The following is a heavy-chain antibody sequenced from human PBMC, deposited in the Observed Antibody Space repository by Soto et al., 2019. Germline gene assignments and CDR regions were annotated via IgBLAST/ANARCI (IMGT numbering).Heavy chain of an antibody. J-gene: IGHJ4*02. CDR3: VKWAYSISSYYFDY. CDR1: GFTFSNSW. V-gene: IGHV3-74*03. CDR2: ISSDGSST. D-gene: IGHD2-21*01. Sequence: EVQLVESGGCLVQPGGSLRLSCAGSGFTFSNSWMHWVRQVPGKGLEWVSRISSDGSSTMYADSVQGRFTISRDNAKNTLYLQMNSLRAEDTAVYYCVKWAYSISSYYFDYWGQGTLVTVSS.